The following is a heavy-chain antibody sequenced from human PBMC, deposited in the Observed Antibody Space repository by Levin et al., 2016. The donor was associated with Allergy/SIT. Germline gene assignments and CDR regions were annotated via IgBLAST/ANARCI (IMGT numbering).Heavy chain of an antibody. CDR2: INPSGGST. D-gene: IGHD6-6*01. CDR3: ARLIEYSSSSEAFDI. V-gene: IGHV1-46*01. J-gene: IGHJ3*02. Sequence: WVRQAPGQGLEWMGIINPSGGSTSYAQKFQGRVTMTRDTSTSTVYMELSSLRSEDTAVYYCARLIEYSSSSEAFDIWGQGTMVTVSS.